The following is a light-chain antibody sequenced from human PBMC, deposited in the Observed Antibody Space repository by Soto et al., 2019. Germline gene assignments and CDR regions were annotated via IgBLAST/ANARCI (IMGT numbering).Light chain of an antibody. CDR3: QQYGSSPPWT. J-gene: IGKJ1*01. CDR1: QSVSRSY. Sequence: EIVLTQSTGTLSLSPGERATLSCRASQSVSRSYLAWYQQKPGQAPRLLIYGASSRATGIPDRFSGSGSGTDFTLTISRLEPEDFAVYYCQQYGSSPPWTFGQGTKVEIK. V-gene: IGKV3-20*01. CDR2: GAS.